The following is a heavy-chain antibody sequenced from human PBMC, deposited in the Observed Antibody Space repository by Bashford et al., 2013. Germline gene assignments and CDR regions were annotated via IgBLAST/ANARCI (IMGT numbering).Heavy chain of an antibody. CDR1: GFTFSDYY. V-gene: IGHV3-11*05. J-gene: IGHJ3*02. Sequence: GSLRLSCAASGFTFSDYYMSWIRQAPGKGLEWVSYISSSSSYTNYADSVKGRFTISRDNAKNSLYLQMNSLRAEDTAVYYCAREYSVLDAFDIWGQGTSGHRLL. D-gene: IGHD1-1*01. CDR3: AREYSVLDAFDI. CDR2: ISSSSSYT.